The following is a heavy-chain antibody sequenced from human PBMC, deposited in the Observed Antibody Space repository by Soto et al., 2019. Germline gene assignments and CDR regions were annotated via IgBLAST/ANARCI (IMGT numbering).Heavy chain of an antibody. J-gene: IGHJ4*02. D-gene: IGHD3-10*01. CDR1: GGSISSYY. CDR3: AAGYYGSGSYYKHVAVAAPFDY. V-gene: IGHV4-59*01. Sequence: LSLTCTVSGGSISSYYWSWIRQPPGKGLEWIGYIYYSGSTNYNPSLKSRVTISVDTSKDQFSLKLSSVTAADTAVYYCAAGYYGSGSYYKHVAVAAPFDYWGQGTLVTVSS. CDR2: IYYSGST.